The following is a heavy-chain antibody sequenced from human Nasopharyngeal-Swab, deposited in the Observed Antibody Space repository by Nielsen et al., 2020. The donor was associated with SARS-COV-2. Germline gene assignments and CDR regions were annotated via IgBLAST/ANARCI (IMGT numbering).Heavy chain of an antibody. D-gene: IGHD4-17*01. J-gene: IGHJ4*02. CDR2: INGDGSER. CDR3: ARDAPAHYGAFY. CDR1: GFTFSSFW. Sequence: GSLRLSCVGSGFTFSSFWMNWVRQAPGKGLEWVANINGDGSERYYVDSVRGRFTVSRDNAKNSLYLQMNSLRVEDTALYYCARDAPAHYGAFYWGRGTLVTVSS. V-gene: IGHV3-7*01.